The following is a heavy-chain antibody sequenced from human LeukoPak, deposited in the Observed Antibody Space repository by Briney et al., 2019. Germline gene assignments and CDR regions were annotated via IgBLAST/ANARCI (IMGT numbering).Heavy chain of an antibody. CDR2: LNPSGGST. V-gene: IGHV1-46*01. J-gene: IGHJ4*02. Sequence: ASVKVSCKASGYSFTNSYIHWVRQAPGQGLEWMGILNPSGGSTGYAQKFQGRVTMTRDTSTSTVSMELSSLRAEDTAVYYCARAAKSGSSNLDYGGQGTLVTVSS. CDR3: ARAAKSGSSNLDY. D-gene: IGHD1-26*01. CDR1: GYSFTNSY.